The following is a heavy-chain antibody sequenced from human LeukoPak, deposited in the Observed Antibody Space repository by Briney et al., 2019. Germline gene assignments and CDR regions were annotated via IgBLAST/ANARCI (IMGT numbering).Heavy chain of an antibody. V-gene: IGHV4-61*01. CDR1: GASVSSGSYY. CDR3: ARDPGVTTGTYYFDS. J-gene: IGHJ4*02. Sequence: PSETLSLTCTVSGASVSSGSYYWTWIRQPSGKGLEWIGYIFYSGSTNYNPSLESRVTISFDTSKNQFSLKLTSVTAADTAVYYCARDPGVTTGTYYFDSWGQGSLVTVSS. CDR2: IFYSGST. D-gene: IGHD1-1*01.